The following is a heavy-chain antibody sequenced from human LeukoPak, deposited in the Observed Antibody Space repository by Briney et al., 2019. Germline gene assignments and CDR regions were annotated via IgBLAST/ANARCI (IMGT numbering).Heavy chain of an antibody. V-gene: IGHV4-59*08. CDR1: GGSTSSNY. D-gene: IGHD3-22*01. CDR2: IYYSGST. J-gene: IGHJ4*02. Sequence: SETLSLTCSVSGGSTSSNYWSWFRQPPGKGLEWIGYIYYSGSTTYNPSLKSRVTISVATSKTQFSLKLTSVTAADTAVYYCAKYRSTSGYVDSWGQGTLVTVSS. CDR3: AKYRSTSGYVDS.